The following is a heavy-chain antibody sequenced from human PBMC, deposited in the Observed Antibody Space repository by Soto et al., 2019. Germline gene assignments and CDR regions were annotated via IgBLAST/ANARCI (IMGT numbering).Heavy chain of an antibody. CDR3: ARVHYYDSSGYYSNNRDIYYYYYMDV. CDR2: ISSNGGST. J-gene: IGHJ6*03. Sequence: EVQLVESGGGLVQPGGSLRLSCAASGFTFSSYAMHWVRQAPGKGLEYVSAISSNGGSTYYANSVKGRFTISRDNSKNTLYLQMGSLRAEDMAVYYCARVHYYDSSGYYSNNRDIYYYYYMDVWGKGTTVTVSS. CDR1: GFTFSSYA. D-gene: IGHD3-22*01. V-gene: IGHV3-64*01.